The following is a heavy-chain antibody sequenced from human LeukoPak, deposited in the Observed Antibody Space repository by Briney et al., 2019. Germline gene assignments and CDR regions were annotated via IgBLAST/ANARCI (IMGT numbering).Heavy chain of an antibody. J-gene: IGHJ4*02. CDR2: IKHDGSDK. CDR1: GFTSSSYW. Sequence: PGGSLRLSCAASGFTSSSYWMTWVRQAPGKGLEWVANIKHDGSDKYFVDSVKGRFTISRDNAKNSLHLQMNSLRAEDTAVYYCARILPLRVPAAMGDWGQGTLVTVSS. D-gene: IGHD2-2*01. V-gene: IGHV3-7*01. CDR3: ARILPLRVPAAMGD.